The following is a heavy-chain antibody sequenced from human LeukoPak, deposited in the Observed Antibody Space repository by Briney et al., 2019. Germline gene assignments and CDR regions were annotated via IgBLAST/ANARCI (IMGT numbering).Heavy chain of an antibody. V-gene: IGHV4-39*07. Sequence: SETLSLTCTVSGGSISSSSYYWGWIRQPPGKGLEWIGSIYYSGSTYYNPSLKSRVTISVDTSKNQFSLKLSSVTAADTAVYYCASGAYYYDSSGYVRGDAFDIWGQGTMVTVSS. J-gene: IGHJ3*02. D-gene: IGHD3-22*01. CDR1: GGSISSSSYY. CDR3: ASGAYYYDSSGYVRGDAFDI. CDR2: IYYSGST.